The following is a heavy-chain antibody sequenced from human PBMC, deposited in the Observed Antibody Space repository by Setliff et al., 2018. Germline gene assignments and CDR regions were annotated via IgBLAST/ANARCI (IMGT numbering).Heavy chain of an antibody. CDR3: VRAGSGIGGDLDY. CDR2: IYPGDSDT. Sequence: HGASLKISCTGSGYSFITYWIGWVRQMPGKGLEWMGIIYPGDSDTRYSPSFQGQVTISADKSITTAYLQWSSLKASDTAVYYCVRAGSGIGGDLDYWGQGTLVTVSS. CDR1: GYSFITYW. V-gene: IGHV5-51*01. J-gene: IGHJ4*02. D-gene: IGHD3-10*01.